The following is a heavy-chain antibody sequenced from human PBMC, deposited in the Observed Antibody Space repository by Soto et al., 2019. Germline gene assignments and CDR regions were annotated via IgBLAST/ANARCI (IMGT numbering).Heavy chain of an antibody. CDR1: GFTVSSTY. CDR2: IYSGGST. V-gene: IGHV3-53*01. D-gene: IGHD5-18*01. J-gene: IGHJ4*02. Sequence: EVQLVESGGGLIQPGGSLRLSCAASGFTVSSTYMSWVRQAPGKGLEWVSVIYSGGSTYYADSVKGRFTISRDNSKNTMYLQMNSLRAEDTAVYYCARSVYSYGPFDYWGQGTLVTVSS. CDR3: ARSVYSYGPFDY.